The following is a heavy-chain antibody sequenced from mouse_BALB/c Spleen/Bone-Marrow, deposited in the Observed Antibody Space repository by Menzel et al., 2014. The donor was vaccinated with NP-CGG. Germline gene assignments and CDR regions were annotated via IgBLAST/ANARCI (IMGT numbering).Heavy chain of an antibody. J-gene: IGHJ4*01. CDR3: AKDRRYGNYEDAMDY. Sequence: QVHVKQSGPGLVPPSQSLSITCTVSGFSLNGYGVNWVRQPPGKGLEWLGMIWGDGTTDYISSLKSGLSISKGNSKSQIFLKMNNLQTYDTARYYCAKDRRYGNYEDAMDYWGQGTSVTVSS. CDR2: IWGDGTT. V-gene: IGHV2-6-7*01. D-gene: IGHD2-10*02. CDR1: GFSLNGYG.